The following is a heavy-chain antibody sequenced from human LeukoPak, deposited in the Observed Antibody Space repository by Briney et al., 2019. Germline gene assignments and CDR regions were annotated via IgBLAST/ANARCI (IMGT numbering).Heavy chain of an antibody. J-gene: IGHJ6*02. CDR1: GFTFSSYW. Sequence: PGGSLRLSCAASGFTFSSYWMSWVRQAPGKGLEWVANIKQDGSEKYYVDSVKGRFTISRDNAKNSLYLQMNSLRAEDTAVYYCARDLAPKDSYYYYGMDVWGQGTTVTVSS. CDR3: ARDLAPKDSYYYYGMDV. CDR2: IKQDGSEK. V-gene: IGHV3-7*01.